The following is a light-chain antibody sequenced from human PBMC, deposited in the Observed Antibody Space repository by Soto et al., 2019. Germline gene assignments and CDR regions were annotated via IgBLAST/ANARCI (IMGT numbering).Light chain of an antibody. Sequence: IQITQFPSSLSASVGHTVTITCQASQNINNYLNWYQQKPGRAPKLLIYDASNLEAGVPSRFRGSGSGTDFTFTISRLQPEDIATYYCQQYENLPTFGQGTRLEIK. CDR1: QNINNY. V-gene: IGKV1-33*01. CDR2: DAS. CDR3: QQYENLPT. J-gene: IGKJ5*01.